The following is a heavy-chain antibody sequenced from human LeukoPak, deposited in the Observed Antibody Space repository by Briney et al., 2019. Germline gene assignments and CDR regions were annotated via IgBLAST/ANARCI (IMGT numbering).Heavy chain of an antibody. D-gene: IGHD6-6*01. CDR2: IIPIFGIA. V-gene: IGHV1-69*04. CDR3: ARDRIGSSSAPIDY. CDR1: GGTFSSYA. J-gene: IGHJ4*02. Sequence: SVKVSCKASGGTFSSYAISWVRQAPGQGLEWMGRIIPIFGIANYAQKFQGRVTITADKSTSTAYMELSSLRSEDTAVYCCARDRIGSSSAPIDYWGQGTLVTVSS.